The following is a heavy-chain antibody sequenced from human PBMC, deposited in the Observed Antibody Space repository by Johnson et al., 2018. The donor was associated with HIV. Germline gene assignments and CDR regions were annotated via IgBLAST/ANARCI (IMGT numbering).Heavy chain of an antibody. CDR3: ARDRGYWDAFDI. V-gene: IGHV3-20*04. D-gene: IGHD3-22*01. Sequence: MQLVESGGGVVRPGGSLRLSCAASGFTFDDHGMSWVRQVPGKGLEWVSGINWSGGTTGYADSVKGRFTISRDNTKNSLYLQMNSLRAEDTAVYYCARDRGYWDAFDIWGQGTMVTVSS. CDR1: GFTFDDHG. J-gene: IGHJ3*02. CDR2: INWSGGTT.